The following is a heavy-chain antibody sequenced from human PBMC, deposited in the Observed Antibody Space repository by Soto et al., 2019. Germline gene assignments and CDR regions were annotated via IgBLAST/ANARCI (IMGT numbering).Heavy chain of an antibody. Sequence: PGGSLRLSCAASGFTFSSYSMNWVRQAPGKGLEWVSSISSSSSYIYYADSVKGRFTISRDNAKNSLYLQMNSLRAEDTAVYYCARVSTTNRRIDYWGQGTLVTVSS. D-gene: IGHD1-1*01. CDR2: ISSSSSYI. J-gene: IGHJ4*02. CDR3: ARVSTTNRRIDY. V-gene: IGHV3-21*01. CDR1: GFTFSSYS.